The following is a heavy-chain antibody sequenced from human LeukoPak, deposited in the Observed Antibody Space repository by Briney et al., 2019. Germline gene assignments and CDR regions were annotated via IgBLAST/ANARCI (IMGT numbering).Heavy chain of an antibody. Sequence: GSLRLSCXASGFTFSSYAMSWVRQAPGKGLQWVSAISGSGGSTYYADSVKGRFTISRDNSKNTLYLQMNSLRAEDTAVYYCAKDSKWELPHSWIAYWGQGTLVTVSS. V-gene: IGHV3-23*01. CDR2: ISGSGGST. CDR3: AKDSKWELPHSWIAY. CDR1: GFTFSSYA. J-gene: IGHJ4*02. D-gene: IGHD1-26*01.